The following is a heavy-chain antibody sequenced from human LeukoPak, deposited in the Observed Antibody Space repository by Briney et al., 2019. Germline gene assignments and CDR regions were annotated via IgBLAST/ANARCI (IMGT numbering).Heavy chain of an antibody. CDR2: INPSGGST. J-gene: IGHJ4*02. CDR3: ARVDVVEAPPPFFDY. CDR1: GYTLTSHY. Sequence: ASVKVSCKASGYTLTSHYIHWVRQAPGQGLEWMGIINPSGGSTNYAQKFQGRVSMTSDTSTSTVYMELSSLRSEDTALYYCARVDVVEAPPPFFDYWGQGTLVTVSS. D-gene: IGHD1-26*01. V-gene: IGHV1-46*01.